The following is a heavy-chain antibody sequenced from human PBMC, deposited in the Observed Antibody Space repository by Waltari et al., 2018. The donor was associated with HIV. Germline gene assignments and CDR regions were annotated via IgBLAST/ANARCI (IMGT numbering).Heavy chain of an antibody. CDR3: ARIGTFPHNYAIDF. CDR1: GLPFTNYC. J-gene: IGHJ6*02. D-gene: IGHD1-26*01. CDR2: RKDDGSEK. V-gene: IGHV3-7*01. Sequence: EVQLMESGGGLVQSGGSLRLSCAASGLPFTNYCLSWVRQTPGKGLEWVAYRKDDGSEKYYMGSVKGRFTISRDNAKNSMFLQMNSLRAEDTAVYYCARIGTFPHNYAIDFWGQGTTVTVSS.